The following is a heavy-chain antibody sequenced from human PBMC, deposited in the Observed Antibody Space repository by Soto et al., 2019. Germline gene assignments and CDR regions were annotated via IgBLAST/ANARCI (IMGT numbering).Heavy chain of an antibody. V-gene: IGHV3-23*01. D-gene: IGHD3-10*01. CDR1: GFTFSSYA. Sequence: GGSLRLSCAASGFTFSSYAMSWVRQAPGKGLEWVSAIRGSGGSTYYADSVKGRFTISRDNSKNTLYLQMNSLRAEDTAVYYCAKDKWFGELIPPYYYGMDVWGQGTTVTVSS. CDR2: IRGSGGST. CDR3: AKDKWFGELIPPYYYGMDV. J-gene: IGHJ6*02.